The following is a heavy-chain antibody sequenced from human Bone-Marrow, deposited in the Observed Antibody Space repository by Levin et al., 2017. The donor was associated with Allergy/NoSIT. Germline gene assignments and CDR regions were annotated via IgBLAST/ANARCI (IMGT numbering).Heavy chain of an antibody. V-gene: IGHV3-30-3*01. CDR2: ISYDGSNK. D-gene: IGHD2-15*01. CDR3: ARSLGYCSGGSCYGAFDI. J-gene: IGHJ3*02. CDR1: GFTFSSYA. Sequence: AGESLKISCAASGFTFSSYAMHWVRQAPGKGLEWVAVISYDGSNKYYADSVKGRFTISRDNSKNTLYLQMNSLRAEDTAVYYCARSLGYCSGGSCYGAFDIWGQGTMVTVSS.